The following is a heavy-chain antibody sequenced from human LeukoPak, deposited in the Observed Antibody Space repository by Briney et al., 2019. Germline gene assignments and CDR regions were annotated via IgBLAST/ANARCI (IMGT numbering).Heavy chain of an antibody. CDR3: AKDLSGGYDCFDY. CDR2: ISGGGGTT. J-gene: IGHJ4*02. V-gene: IGHV3-23*01. Sequence: GGSLRLSCAASGFTFSNYAMDWVRQAPGKGLEWVSAISGGGGTTYYTDSVKGRFTISRDNSKNTLYLQMKSLRAEDTAVYYCAKDLSGGYDCFDYWGQGALVTVSS. CDR1: GFTFSNYA. D-gene: IGHD5-12*01.